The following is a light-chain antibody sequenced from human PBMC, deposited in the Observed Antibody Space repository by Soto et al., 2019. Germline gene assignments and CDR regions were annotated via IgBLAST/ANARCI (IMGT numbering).Light chain of an antibody. CDR3: GAWDSSLSGVL. CDR2: DTN. CDR1: TSNIGNNY. J-gene: IGLJ2*01. V-gene: IGLV1-51*01. Sequence: QLVLTQPPSVSAAPGQQVTISCSGETSNIGNNYVSWYQQLPGTAPKLLIYDTNNRPSGIPDRFSGSKSGTSATLGITGLQTGDEAVYYCGAWDSSLSGVLFGGGTQLTVL.